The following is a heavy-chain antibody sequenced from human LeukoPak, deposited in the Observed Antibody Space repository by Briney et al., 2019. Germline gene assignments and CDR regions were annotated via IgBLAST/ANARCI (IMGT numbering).Heavy chain of an antibody. CDR1: GYTFTIYG. J-gene: IGHJ4*02. Sequence: ASVKVSCKASGYTFTIYGISWVRQAPGQGLEWMGWISPYNGNRNYAQKFQGRVTMTTDTSTSTAYMELRSLRSDDTAVYYCARVVGLNEWEPQYWGQGTLVTVPS. CDR3: ARVVGLNEWEPQY. D-gene: IGHD1-26*01. V-gene: IGHV1-18*01. CDR2: ISPYNGNR.